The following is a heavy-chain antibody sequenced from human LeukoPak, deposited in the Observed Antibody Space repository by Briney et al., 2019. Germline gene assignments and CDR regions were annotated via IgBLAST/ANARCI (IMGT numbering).Heavy chain of an antibody. V-gene: IGHV4-59*01. Sequence: SETLSLTCTVSGGSISSYYWSWIRQPPGKGLAWIGYIYYSGSTNYNPSLKSRVTISVDTSKNQFSLKLSSVTAADTAVYYCARQDYCSGGSCYDYWGQGTLVTVSS. CDR3: ARQDYCSGGSCYDY. CDR1: GGSISSYY. CDR2: IYYSGST. J-gene: IGHJ4*02. D-gene: IGHD2-15*01.